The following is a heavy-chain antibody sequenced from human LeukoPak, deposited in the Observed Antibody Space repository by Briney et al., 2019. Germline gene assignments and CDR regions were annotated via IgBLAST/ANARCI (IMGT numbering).Heavy chain of an antibody. CDR2: IYYSGST. CDR3: ARISGSGYNSRGAFDI. Sequence: NPSETLSLTCTVSGGSISSYYWSWIRQPPAKGLEWIGYIYYSGSTNYNPSLKSRVTISVDTSKNQFSLKLSSVTAADTAVYYCARISGSGYNSRGAFDIWGQGTMVTVSS. J-gene: IGHJ3*02. V-gene: IGHV4-59*01. D-gene: IGHD3-22*01. CDR1: GGSISSYY.